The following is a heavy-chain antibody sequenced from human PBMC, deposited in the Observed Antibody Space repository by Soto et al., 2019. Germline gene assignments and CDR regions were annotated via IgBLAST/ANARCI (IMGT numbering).Heavy chain of an antibody. V-gene: IGHV3-33*01. CDR2: IWYDGSNK. CDR1: GFTFSSYG. D-gene: IGHD3-10*01. Sequence: QVQLVESGGGVVQPGRSLRLSCAASGFTFSSYGMHWVRQAPGKGLEWVAVIWYDGSNKYYADSVKGRFTISRDNSKNTLYLQMNSLRAEDTAVYYCARDHGLWFGELRRYYYGMDVWGQGTTVTVSS. J-gene: IGHJ6*02. CDR3: ARDHGLWFGELRRYYYGMDV.